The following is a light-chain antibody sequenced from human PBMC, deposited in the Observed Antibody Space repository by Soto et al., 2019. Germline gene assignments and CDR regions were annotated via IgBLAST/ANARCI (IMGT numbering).Light chain of an antibody. CDR2: GAS. CDR1: QSVSSSS. Sequence: EIVLTQSPGTLSLSPGERATLSCRASQSVSSSSLTWYQQKPGQAPRLLIYGASTRATGIPDRFSGSGSGTDFSLTISRLEPEDFAVYYCLQFDISPLYTFGQGTKVEI. J-gene: IGKJ2*01. V-gene: IGKV3-20*01. CDR3: LQFDISPLYT.